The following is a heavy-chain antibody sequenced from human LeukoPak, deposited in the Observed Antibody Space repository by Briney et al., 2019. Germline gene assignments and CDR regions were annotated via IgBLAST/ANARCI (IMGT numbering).Heavy chain of an antibody. CDR2: IRYDGSNK. CDR1: GFTFSSYG. J-gene: IGHJ4*02. Sequence: GGSLRLSCAASGFTFSSYGMHWVRQAPGKGLEWVAFIRYDGSNKYYADSVKGRFTISRDNSKNTLYLQMNSLRPEDTAVYYCAKDPRRYSRTGGYFDYWGQGTLVTVSS. V-gene: IGHV3-30*02. CDR3: AKDPRRYSRTGGYFDY. D-gene: IGHD6-13*01.